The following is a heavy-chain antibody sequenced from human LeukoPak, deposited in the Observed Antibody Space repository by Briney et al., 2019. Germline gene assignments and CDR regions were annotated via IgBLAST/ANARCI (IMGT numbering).Heavy chain of an antibody. CDR1: GYTFTSYG. CDR3: ARNFGQAQPHYDFWSGYYTGYYGMDV. Sequence: ASVKVSCKASGYTFTSYGISWVRQAPGRGLEWMGWISAYNGNTNYAQKLQGRVTMTTDTSTSTAYMELRSLRSDDTAVYYCARNFGQAQPHYDFWSGYYTGYYGMDVWGQGTTVTVSS. D-gene: IGHD3-3*01. CDR2: ISAYNGNT. V-gene: IGHV1-18*01. J-gene: IGHJ6*02.